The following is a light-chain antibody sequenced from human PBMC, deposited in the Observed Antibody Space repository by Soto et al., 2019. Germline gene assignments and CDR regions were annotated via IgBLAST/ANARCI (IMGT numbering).Light chain of an antibody. CDR3: SSYTSSTNYV. J-gene: IGLJ1*01. CDR1: NIDIAPYNY. CDR2: EVS. Sequence: QAALTQPPSGSGWRSQSLTISCTGTNIDIAPYNYVSWYQQHPGKAPKLIIYEVSYRPSGISNRFSGSKSGNTASLTISGIQAEDEDDYYCSSYTSSTNYVFGTGTKVTVL. V-gene: IGLV2-14*01.